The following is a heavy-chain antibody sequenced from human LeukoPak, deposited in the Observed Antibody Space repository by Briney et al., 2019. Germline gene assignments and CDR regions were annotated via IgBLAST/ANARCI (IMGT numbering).Heavy chain of an antibody. V-gene: IGHV4-34*01. CDR1: GGSFSGYY. CDR2: INHSGST. D-gene: IGHD3-16*02. J-gene: IGHJ6*02. Sequence: SETLSLTCAVYGGSFSGYYWSWIRQPPGKGLEWIGEINHSGSTNYNPSLKSRVTISVDTSKNQFSLKLSSVTAADTAGYYCGGVYVISCYRYYYYGMDVWAQGTRVTVFS. CDR3: GGVYVISCYRYYYYGMDV.